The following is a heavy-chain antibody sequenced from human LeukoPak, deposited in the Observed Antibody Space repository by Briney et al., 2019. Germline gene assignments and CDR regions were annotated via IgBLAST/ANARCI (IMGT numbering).Heavy chain of an antibody. D-gene: IGHD2-15*01. CDR3: ESDQSSVACNGGRCYTGPLDY. J-gene: IGHJ4*02. CDR1: GFTFSNFW. V-gene: IGHV3-74*01. CDR2: INSDGSST. Sequence: GGSLRLSCAASGFTFSNFWMHWVRQAPGKGLVWVSRINSDGSSTSYADSVKGRFTISRDNAKNTLYLQMNSLRAEDTAVYYCESDQSSVACNGGRCYTGPLDYWGQGTLVTVAS.